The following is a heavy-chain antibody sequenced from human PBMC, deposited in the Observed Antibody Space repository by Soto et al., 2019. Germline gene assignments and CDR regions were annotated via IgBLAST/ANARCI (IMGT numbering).Heavy chain of an antibody. V-gene: IGHV3-30*18. D-gene: IGHD6-6*01. CDR3: AKVIRADSTSSNFYYYSGLDV. J-gene: IGHJ6*02. CDR1: VFTFRTYG. Sequence: GWSLRLSCASSVFTFRTYGMHWVRQAPGKGLEWLAVISNNGINKYYADSVKGRFTISRDNSRDTLFLQMNSLRGEDTAIYYCAKVIRADSTSSNFYYYSGLDVWGQGTTVTVSS. CDR2: ISNNGINK.